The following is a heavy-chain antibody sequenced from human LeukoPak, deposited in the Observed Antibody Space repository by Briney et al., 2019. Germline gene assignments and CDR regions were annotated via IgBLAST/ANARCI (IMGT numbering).Heavy chain of an antibody. Sequence: GESLKISCQASGYTFNDYWIGWVRQMPGQGLEWMGIVYPDDSNTKYSPSFQGLVTISADKSISTAYLQWSSLKASDTAMYYCARQSITIFGVPRGWFDPWGQGTLVTVSS. CDR2: VYPDDSNT. V-gene: IGHV5-51*01. J-gene: IGHJ5*02. CDR3: ARQSITIFGVPRGWFDP. CDR1: GYTFNDYW. D-gene: IGHD3-3*01.